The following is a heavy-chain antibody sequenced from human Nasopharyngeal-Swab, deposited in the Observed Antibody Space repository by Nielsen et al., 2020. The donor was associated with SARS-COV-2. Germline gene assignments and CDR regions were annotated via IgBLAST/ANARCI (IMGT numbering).Heavy chain of an antibody. CDR2: ISSSSSTI. D-gene: IGHD4-23*01. J-gene: IGHJ4*02. V-gene: IGHV3-48*02. Sequence: GESLKISCAASGFTFSSYSMNWVRQAPGKGLEWVSYISSSSSTIYYADSVKGRFTISRDNAKNSLYLQMNSLRDEDTAVYYCARDEVQQGTTTVGYLDYWGQGTLVTVSP. CDR1: GFTFSSYS. CDR3: ARDEVQQGTTTVGYLDY.